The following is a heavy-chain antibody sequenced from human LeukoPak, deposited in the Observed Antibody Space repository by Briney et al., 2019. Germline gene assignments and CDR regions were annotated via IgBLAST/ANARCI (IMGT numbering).Heavy chain of an antibody. CDR2: IIPIFGTA. V-gene: IGHV1-69*01. CDR3: ATPQVYSSSSLFDY. Sequence: SVKVSCKASGGTFSSYAISWVRQAPGQGLEWMGGIIPIFGTANYAQKFQGRVTITADESTSTAYMELSSLRSEDTAVYYCATPQVYSSSSLFDYWGQGTLSPSPQ. D-gene: IGHD6-6*01. J-gene: IGHJ4*02. CDR1: GGTFSSYA.